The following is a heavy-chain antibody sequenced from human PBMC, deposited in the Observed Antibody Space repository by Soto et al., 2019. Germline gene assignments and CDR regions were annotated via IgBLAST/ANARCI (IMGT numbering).Heavy chain of an antibody. CDR3: AREVRPINHGLDV. Sequence: QVQLQESGPGLVKPSQTLSLTCTVSGGSISSGDYYWTWIRQPPGKGLELIGYIYYSGSTYYSPSLKSRVTMSVDTSKNQFSLRLSSVTAADTAVYYCAREVRPINHGLDVWGQGTTVTVSS. J-gene: IGHJ6*02. D-gene: IGHD3-10*01. CDR2: IYYSGST. CDR1: GGSISSGDYY. V-gene: IGHV4-30-4*01.